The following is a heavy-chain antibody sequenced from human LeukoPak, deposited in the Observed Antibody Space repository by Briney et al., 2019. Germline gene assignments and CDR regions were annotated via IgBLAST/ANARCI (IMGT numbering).Heavy chain of an antibody. CDR1: GFTFRSYS. CDR2: ISSSTSTI. CDR3: ARDSDPLDYRSSPFDY. J-gene: IGHJ4*02. D-gene: IGHD4-11*01. Sequence: GGSLRLSCAASGFTFRSYSMNWVRQAPGQGLVWVSYISSSTSTIYYADSVKGRFTISRDNVKNSLYLQLNSLRAEDTAVYYCARDSDPLDYRSSPFDYWGQGTLVTVSS. V-gene: IGHV3-48*01.